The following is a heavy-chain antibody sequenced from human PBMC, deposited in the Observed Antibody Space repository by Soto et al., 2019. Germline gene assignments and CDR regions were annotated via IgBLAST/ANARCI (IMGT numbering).Heavy chain of an antibody. CDR2: IYYSGST. V-gene: IGHV4-39*01. D-gene: IGHD2-15*01. J-gene: IGHJ5*02. CDR3: ARRGRVGYCSGGSGGRFFDP. CDR1: GGSISSSSSY. Sequence: PSQTLSLTCTVSGGSISSSSSYWGWVRQPPGKGLEWIGSIYYSGSTYYNPSLKSRVTISVDTSKNQFSLKLSSVTAADTAVSYCARRGRVGYCSGGSGGRFFDPWGQGTLVTVS.